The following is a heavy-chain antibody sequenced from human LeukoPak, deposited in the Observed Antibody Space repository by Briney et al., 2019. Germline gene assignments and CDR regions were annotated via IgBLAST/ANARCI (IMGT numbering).Heavy chain of an antibody. D-gene: IGHD1-1*01. CDR1: GFTFSRHW. CDR3: AEGTTG. V-gene: IGHV3-7*01. J-gene: IGHJ1*01. CDR2: INQDGSGK. Sequence: GGSLRLSCATSGFTFSRHWMSWARQAPGKGLEWVANINQDGSGKYYVDSVKGRFTISRDNAKNSLYLQMNSLRSEDTAIYYCAEGTTGWGQGTLVTASS.